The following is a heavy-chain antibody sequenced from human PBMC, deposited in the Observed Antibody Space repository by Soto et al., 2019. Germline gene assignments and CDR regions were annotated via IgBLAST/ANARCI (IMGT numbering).Heavy chain of an antibody. Sequence: SETLSLTCTVSGGSISSSSYYWGWIRQPPGKGLEWIGSIYYSGSTYYNPSLKSRVTISVDTSRNQFSLKLSSVTAADTAVYYCARGANDFWSGYSNWFDPWAREPWSPSPQ. CDR3: ARGANDFWSGYSNWFDP. D-gene: IGHD3-3*01. CDR1: GGSISSSSYY. J-gene: IGHJ5*02. V-gene: IGHV4-39*01. CDR2: IYYSGST.